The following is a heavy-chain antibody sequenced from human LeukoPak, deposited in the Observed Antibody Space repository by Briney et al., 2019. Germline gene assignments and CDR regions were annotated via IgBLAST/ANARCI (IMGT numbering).Heavy chain of an antibody. Sequence: ASVKVSCKASGDTFTNYDINWVRQATGQGLEWMGWMSPSSGHTGYAQKFQGRVTMTRSTSISTAYMELSSLRSEDTAVYYCARGPPNWEFDYWGQGTLVTVSS. V-gene: IGHV1-8*01. CDR2: MSPSSGHT. CDR3: ARGPPNWEFDY. D-gene: IGHD1-1*01. J-gene: IGHJ4*02. CDR1: GDTFTNYD.